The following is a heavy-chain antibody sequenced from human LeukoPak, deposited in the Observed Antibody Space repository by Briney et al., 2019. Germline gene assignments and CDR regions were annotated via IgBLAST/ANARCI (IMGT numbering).Heavy chain of an antibody. D-gene: IGHD3-3*01. Sequence: SETLSLTCTVSGGSISSSSYYWGWIRQPPGKGLEWIGSIYYSGSTYYNPSLKSRVTISVDTSKNQFSLKLSSVTAADTAVYYCAGRGDYYFWSGPPPLGWSDIWGQGTMVTVSS. CDR2: IYYSGST. CDR3: AGRGDYYFWSGPPPLGWSDI. CDR1: GGSISSSSYY. J-gene: IGHJ3*02. V-gene: IGHV4-39*01.